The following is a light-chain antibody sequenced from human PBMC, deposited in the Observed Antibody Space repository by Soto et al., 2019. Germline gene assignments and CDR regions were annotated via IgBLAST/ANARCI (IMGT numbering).Light chain of an antibody. Sequence: QSALTQPASVSGSPGQSITISCTGTSSDVGGYNYVSWYQQHPGKAPKLMIYDVTYRHSGISNRFSGSKSGNTASLTISRILVEAEDDYYYSFYTSSSTITYVFGTGTKLTVL. CDR2: DVT. CDR3: SFYTSSSTITYV. J-gene: IGLJ1*01. V-gene: IGLV2-14*01. CDR1: SSDVGGYNY.